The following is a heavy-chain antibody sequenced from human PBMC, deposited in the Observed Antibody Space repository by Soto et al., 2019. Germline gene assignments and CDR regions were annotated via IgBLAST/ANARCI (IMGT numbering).Heavy chain of an antibody. V-gene: IGHV3-23*01. D-gene: IGHD4-4*01. CDR1: GFTFSSYA. CDR2: ISGSGGST. J-gene: IGHJ4*02. Sequence: GGSLRLSCAASGFTFSSYAMSWVRQAPGKGLEWVSAISGSGGSTYYADSVKGRFTISRDNSKNTLYLQMNSLRAEDTAVYYCAKDRYSGPLQYHFDYWGQGTLVTVSS. CDR3: AKDRYSGPLQYHFDY.